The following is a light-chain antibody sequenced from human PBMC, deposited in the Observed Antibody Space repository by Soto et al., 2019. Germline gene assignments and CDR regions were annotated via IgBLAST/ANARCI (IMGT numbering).Light chain of an antibody. J-gene: IGKJ2*01. CDR2: AAS. V-gene: IGKV1-39*01. CDR3: QQSYSISYT. CDR1: QSISIY. Sequence: DIQMTQSPSSLSASVGDRVTITCRASQSISIYLNWYQQKPGKAPKLLIYAASSLQSGVPSRFSGSGSGTDFNLTISSLQPEDFAIYYCQQSYSISYTFGQGTKLEIK.